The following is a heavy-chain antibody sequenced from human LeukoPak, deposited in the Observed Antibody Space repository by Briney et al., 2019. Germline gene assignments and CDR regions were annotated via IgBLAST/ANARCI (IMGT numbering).Heavy chain of an antibody. V-gene: IGHV1-8*01. CDR3: VRGPPNWGYDY. CDR2: MSPNSGNT. J-gene: IGHJ4*02. D-gene: IGHD7-27*01. Sequence: ASVKVSCKASGYTFTSYDINWVRQATGQGLEWMGWMSPNSGNTGYAQKIQGRVTMTRSTSMSTAYMELSSLRSEDTAVYYCVRGPPNWGYDYWGQGTLVTVSS. CDR1: GYTFTSYD.